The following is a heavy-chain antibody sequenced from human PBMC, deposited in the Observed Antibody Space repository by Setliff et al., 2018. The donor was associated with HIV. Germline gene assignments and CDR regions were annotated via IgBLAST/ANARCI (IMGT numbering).Heavy chain of an antibody. V-gene: IGHV3-15*01. D-gene: IGHD1-26*01. Sequence: PGGSLRPPCAASGFTVSSYAMSWVRQAPGKGWEWIGFVRYKTYGGTSHYAAPVKGRCTISRDDSNNTLYLQMNSLKTEDTAVYYCTSGPHDYWGQGTLVTVSS. CDR1: GFTVSSYA. CDR3: TSGPHDY. CDR2: VRYKTYGGTS. J-gene: IGHJ4*02.